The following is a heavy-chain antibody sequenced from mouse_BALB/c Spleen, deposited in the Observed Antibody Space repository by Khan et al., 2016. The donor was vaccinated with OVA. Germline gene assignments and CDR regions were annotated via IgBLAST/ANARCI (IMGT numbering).Heavy chain of an antibody. Sequence: VQLQQSGAELAKPGASVKMSCKASGYTFTSYWMHWVKQRPGQGLEWIGYINPSTDYTEYNQKFKDKATLTAATSSSTAYMQLTSLTSEDSAVYDCTNHGSSSAWFTYWGQGTLVTVSA. V-gene: IGHV1-7*01. CDR3: TNHGSSSAWFTY. D-gene: IGHD1-1*01. J-gene: IGHJ3*01. CDR2: INPSTDYT. CDR1: GYTFTSYW.